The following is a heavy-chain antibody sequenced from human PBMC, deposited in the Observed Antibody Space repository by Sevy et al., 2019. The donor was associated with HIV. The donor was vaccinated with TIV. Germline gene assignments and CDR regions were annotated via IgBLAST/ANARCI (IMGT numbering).Heavy chain of an antibody. CDR1: GFTFSSFA. CDR3: ARPTPRIAASSAAFFDY. D-gene: IGHD6-13*01. V-gene: IGHV3-23*01. J-gene: IGHJ4*02. CDR2: INGRGGST. Sequence: GGSLRLSCAASGFTFSSFAMSWVRQVPGKGLEWVSSINGRGGSTYYADSVKGRVTLSSDNSKNTLFLQMDSLRAEDTAIYYCARPTPRIAASSAAFFDYWGQGTLVTVSS.